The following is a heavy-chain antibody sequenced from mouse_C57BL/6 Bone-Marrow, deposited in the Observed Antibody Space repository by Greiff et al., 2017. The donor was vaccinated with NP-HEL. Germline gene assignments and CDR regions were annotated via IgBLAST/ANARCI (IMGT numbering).Heavy chain of an antibody. V-gene: IGHV5-2*01. CDR2: INSDGGST. CDR3: ARKNWDWAMDY. Sequence: EVKLVESGGGLVQPGESLKLSCESNEYEFPSYDMSWVRKTPEKSLELVAAINSDGGSTYYPDTMERRFIITRDNTKKTLYLQMSSLRAEDTALYYCARKNWDWAMDYWGQGTSVTVSS. J-gene: IGHJ4*01. CDR1: EYEFPSYD. D-gene: IGHD4-1*01.